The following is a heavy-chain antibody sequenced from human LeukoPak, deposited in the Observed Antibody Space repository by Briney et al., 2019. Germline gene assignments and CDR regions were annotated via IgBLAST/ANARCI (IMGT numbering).Heavy chain of an antibody. Sequence: GGSLRLSCAASGFTFSSYDMHWVRQATGKGLEWVSAIGTAGDTYYPGSVKGRFTISRENAKNSLYLQMNSLRAGDTAVYYCARSLPKTYYYDSSGFCMDVWGQGTTVTVSS. J-gene: IGHJ6*02. CDR1: GFTFSSYD. CDR2: IGTAGDT. V-gene: IGHV3-13*04. CDR3: ARSLPKTYYYDSSGFCMDV. D-gene: IGHD3-22*01.